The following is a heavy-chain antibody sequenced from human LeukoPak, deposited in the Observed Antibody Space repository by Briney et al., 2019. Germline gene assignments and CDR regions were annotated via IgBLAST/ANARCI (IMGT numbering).Heavy chain of an antibody. CDR2: ISSSGSTI. V-gene: IGHV3-48*03. CDR1: GFTFSSYE. J-gene: IGHJ4*02. Sequence: GGSLRLSCAASGFTFSSYEMNWVRQAPGKGLEWVSYISSSGSTIYYADSVKGRFTISRDNSKNTLYLQMNSLRAEDTAVYYCARGYVGLFDYWGQGTLVTVSS. CDR3: ARGYVGLFDY. D-gene: IGHD5-12*01.